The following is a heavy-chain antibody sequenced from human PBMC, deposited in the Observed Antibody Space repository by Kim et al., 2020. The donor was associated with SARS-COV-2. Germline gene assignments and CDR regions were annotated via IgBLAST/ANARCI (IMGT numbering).Heavy chain of an antibody. V-gene: IGHV5-51*01. CDR1: GYSFTSYW. CDR2: IYPGDSDT. Sequence: GESLKISCKGSGYSFTSYWIGWVRQMPGKGLEWMGIIYPGDSDTRYSPSFQGQVTISADKSISTAYLQWSSLKASDTAMYYCATLWSDFWSGYNWFDPWGQGTLVTVSS. CDR3: ATLWSDFWSGYNWFDP. D-gene: IGHD3-3*01. J-gene: IGHJ5*02.